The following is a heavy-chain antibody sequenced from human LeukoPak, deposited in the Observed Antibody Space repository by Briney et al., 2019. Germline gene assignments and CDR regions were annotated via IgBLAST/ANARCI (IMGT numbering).Heavy chain of an antibody. CDR3: ATARGYSSSWSYYFDY. CDR2: ISSSSSYT. D-gene: IGHD6-13*01. CDR1: GFTLSDYY. J-gene: IGHJ4*02. Sequence: GGSLRLSCAASGFTLSDYYMSWIRQTPGKGLEWVSYISSSSSYTNYADSVKGRFTISRDNAKNSLYLQMNSLRAEDTAVYYCATARGYSSSWSYYFDYWGQGTLVTVSS. V-gene: IGHV3-11*06.